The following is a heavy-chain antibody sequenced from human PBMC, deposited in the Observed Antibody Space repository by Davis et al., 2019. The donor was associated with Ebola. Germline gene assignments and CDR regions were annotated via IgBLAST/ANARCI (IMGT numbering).Heavy chain of an antibody. Sequence: GESLKISCVASQFTFSNYIMNWVRQAPGKGLEWLSSISSTSSTIYYADSVRGRFTISRDNAKSSLYLQINSLRDEDTAVYYCARDPGVVAGPHWGQGTLVTVSS. CDR1: QFTFSNYI. CDR2: ISSTSSTI. J-gene: IGHJ4*02. V-gene: IGHV3-48*02. D-gene: IGHD6-19*01. CDR3: ARDPGVVAGPH.